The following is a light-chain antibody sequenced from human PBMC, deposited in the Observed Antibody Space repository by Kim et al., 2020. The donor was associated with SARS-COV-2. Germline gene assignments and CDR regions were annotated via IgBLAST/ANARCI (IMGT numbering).Light chain of an antibody. CDR3: QQYESLPFT. J-gene: IGKJ2*01. CDR2: GAS. CDR1: PSLKSSK. V-gene: IGKV3-20*01. Sequence: SAGEKFPFPSRPSPSLKSSKLVGDQQKPGRATRLLIYGASRQATGIPNRFDGGGFGTDLALAISRLEPEDFAVYYCQQYESLPFTFGQGTKLEI.